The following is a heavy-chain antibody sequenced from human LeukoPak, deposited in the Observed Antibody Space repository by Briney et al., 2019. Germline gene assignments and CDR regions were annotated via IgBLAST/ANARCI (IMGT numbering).Heavy chain of an antibody. J-gene: IGHJ4*02. CDR3: AKDRWRDGSSSFDN. D-gene: IGHD6-6*01. V-gene: IGHV1-18*01. CDR2: ISTYNGNT. Sequence: SVTVSCKASGYTFTSYSINWVRQAPGQGLEWMGWISTYNGNTNYAQKLQGRVTMTTDTSTSTAYMELRSLRSDDTAVYYCAKDRWRDGSSSFDNWGQGTLVTVSS. CDR1: GYTFTSYS.